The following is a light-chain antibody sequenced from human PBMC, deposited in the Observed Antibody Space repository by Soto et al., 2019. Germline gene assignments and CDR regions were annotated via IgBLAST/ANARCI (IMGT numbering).Light chain of an antibody. J-gene: IGLJ1*01. CDR1: SSNIGKYY. Sequence: QSVLTQPPSVSAAPGQTVTISCSGSSSNIGKYYVSWYQQLPGEVPKLLIYDSNKRPSGIPERFSASRSGTSATLGITGLQTGDEADYYCGAWDDSLRLYVFGPGTKVTVL. CDR3: GAWDDSLRLYV. CDR2: DSN. V-gene: IGLV1-51*01.